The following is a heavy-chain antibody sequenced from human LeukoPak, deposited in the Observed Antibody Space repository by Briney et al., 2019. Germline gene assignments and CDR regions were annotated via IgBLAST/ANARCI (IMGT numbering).Heavy chain of an antibody. D-gene: IGHD4-17*01. CDR1: GYSISSGYY. CDR2: IYHSGST. V-gene: IGHV4-38-2*01. J-gene: IGHJ6*04. CDR3: AIDQISTVTNPGDYYYYYYGMDV. Sequence: PSETLSLTCAVSGYSISSGYYWGWIRQPPGKGLEWIGSIYHSGSTYYNPSLKSRVTISVDTSKNQFSLKLSSVTAAGTAVYYCAIDQISTVTNPGDYYYYYYGMDVWGKGTTVTVSS.